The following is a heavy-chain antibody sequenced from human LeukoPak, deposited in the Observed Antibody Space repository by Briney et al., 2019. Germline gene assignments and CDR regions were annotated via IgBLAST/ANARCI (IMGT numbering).Heavy chain of an antibody. D-gene: IGHD3-10*01. CDR3: ARQGSGSYLFDY. Sequence: GGSLRLSCVASGFPLSSYWVSWVRQAPGKGLEWVANIKQDGSEKYYVDSVKGRFTISRDNAKNSLYLQMNSLRAEDTAVYYCARQGSGSYLFDYWGQGTLVTVSS. CDR2: IKQDGSEK. CDR1: GFPLSSYW. J-gene: IGHJ4*02. V-gene: IGHV3-7*01.